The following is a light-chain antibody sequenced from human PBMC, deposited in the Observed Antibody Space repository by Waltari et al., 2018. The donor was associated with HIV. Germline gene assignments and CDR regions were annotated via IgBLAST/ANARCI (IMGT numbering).Light chain of an antibody. CDR2: GAS. V-gene: IGKV3-15*01. Sequence: EIVMTQSPATLSVSPGERATLSCRASQSVSSNLAWYQQKPAQAPRLLIYGASTRAAGIPARFSGSWSGTEFTLTISSLQSEDFAVYYCQHYNNWPSFGQGTKVEVK. CDR1: QSVSSN. CDR3: QHYNNWPS. J-gene: IGKJ1*01.